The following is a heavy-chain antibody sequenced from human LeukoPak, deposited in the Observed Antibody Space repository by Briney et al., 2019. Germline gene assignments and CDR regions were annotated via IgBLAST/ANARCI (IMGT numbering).Heavy chain of an antibody. V-gene: IGHV4-30-4*01. Sequence: PSETLSLTCTVSGGSISSGDYYWSWIRQPPGKGLEWIGYIYYSGSTYYNPSLKSRVTISVDTSKNQFSLKLSSVTAADTAVYYCARGQLGNRRAYYYGSGSFYYFDYWGQGTLVTVSS. CDR3: ARGQLGNRRAYYYGSGSFYYFDY. J-gene: IGHJ4*02. CDR2: IYYSGST. CDR1: GGSISSGDYY. D-gene: IGHD3-10*01.